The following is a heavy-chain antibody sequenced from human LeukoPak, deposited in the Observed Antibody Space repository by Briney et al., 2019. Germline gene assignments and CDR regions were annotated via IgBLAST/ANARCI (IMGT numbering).Heavy chain of an antibody. D-gene: IGHD2-2*01. CDR3: ARDATGSSLGAFDI. CDR1: GGSISSSIHY. CDR2: IYYSGST. Sequence: PSETLSLTCAVSGGSISSSIHYWAWIRQPPGKGLEWIGYIYYSGSTNYNPSLKSRVTISVDTSKNQFSLKLSSVTAADTAVYYCARDATGSSLGAFDIWGQGTMVTVPS. J-gene: IGHJ3*02. V-gene: IGHV4-61*01.